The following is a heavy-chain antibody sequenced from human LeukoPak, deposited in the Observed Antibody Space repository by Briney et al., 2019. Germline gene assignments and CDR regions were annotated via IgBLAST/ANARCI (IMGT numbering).Heavy chain of an antibody. CDR3: ARDRLLEGALDY. V-gene: IGHV3-33*01. CDR2: IWYDGSNR. CDR1: GFTFSSYG. Sequence: GGSLRLSCAASGFTFSSYGMHWVRQAPGKGLEWVAVIWYDGSNRYYADSVKGRFTISRDNSKNTLYLQMNSLRAEDTAVYYCARDRLLEGALDYWGQGTLVTVSS. J-gene: IGHJ4*02. D-gene: IGHD1-1*01.